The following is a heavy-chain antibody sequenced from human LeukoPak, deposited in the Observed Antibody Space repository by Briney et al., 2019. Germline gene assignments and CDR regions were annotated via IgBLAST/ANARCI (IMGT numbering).Heavy chain of an antibody. CDR1: GGSISSGGYS. V-gene: IGHV4-30-2*01. CDR2: IYHSGST. D-gene: IGHD2-2*01. Sequence: SQTLSLTCAVSGGSISSGGYSWSWIRQPPGKGLEWIGYIYHSGSTYYNPSLKSRVTVSVDRSKNQFSLKLSSVTAADTAVYYCARVGYCSSTSCTNWDYFDYWGQGTLVTVSS. CDR3: ARVGYCSSTSCTNWDYFDY. J-gene: IGHJ4*02.